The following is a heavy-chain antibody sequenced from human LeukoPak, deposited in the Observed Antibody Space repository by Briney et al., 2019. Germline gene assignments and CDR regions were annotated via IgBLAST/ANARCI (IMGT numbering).Heavy chain of an antibody. Sequence: GGSLRLSCAASGFTFSTYDMHCVRQVTGKGLEWVSAIGTAGDTYYTDSVKGRFTISRDNAKNSLYLQMTSLSAGDTAVYYCVRERLGAKKRVVNYDFDLWGRGNLVTVSS. V-gene: IGHV3-13*01. J-gene: IGHJ2*01. D-gene: IGHD3-16*01. CDR3: VRERLGAKKRVVNYDFDL. CDR2: IGTAGDT. CDR1: GFTFSTYD.